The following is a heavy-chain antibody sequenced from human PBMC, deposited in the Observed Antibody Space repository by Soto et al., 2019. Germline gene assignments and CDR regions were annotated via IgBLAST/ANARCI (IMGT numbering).Heavy chain of an antibody. D-gene: IGHD2-2*01. CDR2: IYYSGST. CDR3: ARLRRMCSSTSCDHFDY. V-gene: IGHV4-39*01. J-gene: IGHJ4*02. Sequence: QLQLQESGPGLVKPSETLSLTCTVSGGSISSSSYYWGWIRQPPGKGLAWIGSIYYSGSTYYNPSLKGRVTISVDTSKNQFSLILSSVTAADTAVYYCARLRRMCSSTSCDHFDYWGKGTLVTVSS. CDR1: GGSISSSSYY.